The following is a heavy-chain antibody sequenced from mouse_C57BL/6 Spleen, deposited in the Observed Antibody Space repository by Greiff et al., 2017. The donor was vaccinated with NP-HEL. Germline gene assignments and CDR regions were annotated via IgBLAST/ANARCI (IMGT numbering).Heavy chain of an antibody. CDR2: ISSGGSYT. D-gene: IGHD2-1*01. CDR1: GFTFSSYG. Sequence: EVKLVESGGDLVKPGGSLKLSCAASGFTFSSYGMSWVRQTPDKRLEWVATISSGGSYTYYPDSVKGRFTISRDNAKNTLYLQMSSLKSEDTAMYYCARHYGNYEDWYFDVWGTGTTVTVSS. J-gene: IGHJ1*03. CDR3: ARHYGNYEDWYFDV. V-gene: IGHV5-6*01.